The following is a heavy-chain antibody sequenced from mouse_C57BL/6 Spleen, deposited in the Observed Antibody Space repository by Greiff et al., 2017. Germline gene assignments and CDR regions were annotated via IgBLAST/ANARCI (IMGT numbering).Heavy chain of an antibody. V-gene: IGHV3-6*01. J-gene: IGHJ3*01. CDR1: GYSITSGYY. CDR2: ISYDGSN. Sequence: VQLKESGPGLVKPSQSLSLTCSVTGYSITSGYYWNCIRQFPGNKLEWMGYISYDGSNNYNPSLKNRISITRDTSKNQFFLKLNSVTTEDTATYYCASPPYDCDEAWFAYWGQGTLVTVSA. D-gene: IGHD2-4*01. CDR3: ASPPYDCDEAWFAY.